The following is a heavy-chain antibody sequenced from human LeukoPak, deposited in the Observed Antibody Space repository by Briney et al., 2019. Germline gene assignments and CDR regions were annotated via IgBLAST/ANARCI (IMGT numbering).Heavy chain of an antibody. CDR1: GYTFTGYY. CDR3: ARVDPSYCGGDCYSTARFDY. D-gene: IGHD2-21*02. Sequence: SVKVSCKASGYTFTGYYMHWVRQAPGQGLEWMGRIIPILGIANYAQKFQGRVTITADKSTSTAYMELSSLRSEDTAVYYCARVDPSYCGGDCYSTARFDYWGQGTLVTVSS. J-gene: IGHJ4*02. CDR2: IIPILGIA. V-gene: IGHV1-69*04.